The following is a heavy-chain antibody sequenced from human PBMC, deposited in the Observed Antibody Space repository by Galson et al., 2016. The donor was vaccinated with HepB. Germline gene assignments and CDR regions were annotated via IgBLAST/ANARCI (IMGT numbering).Heavy chain of an antibody. V-gene: IGHV4-39*01. CDR1: GGSIWDSRYF. CDR2: INYVGTT. D-gene: IGHD3-10*01. Sequence: SETLSLTCSVSGGSIWDSRYFWTWVRQPPGGRPEWIGSINYVGTTFYGASLKSRVTLSMDTSRSQLSLKMRSVTAADTAMYYCASLEISGSGNFFDFWGQGLLVTVSS. CDR3: ASLEISGSGNFFDF. J-gene: IGHJ4*02.